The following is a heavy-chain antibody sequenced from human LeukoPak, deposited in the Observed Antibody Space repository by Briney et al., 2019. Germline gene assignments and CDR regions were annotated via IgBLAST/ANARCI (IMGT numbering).Heavy chain of an antibody. J-gene: IGHJ4*02. CDR2: INSDGSST. Sequence: PGGSLRLSCAASGFTFSSYWMHWVRQAPGKGLGWVSRINSDGSSTSYADSVKGRFTISRDNAKNTLYLQMNSLRAEDTAVYYCARETYYDSYFDYWGQGTLVTVSS. CDR3: ARETYYDSYFDY. D-gene: IGHD3-3*01. V-gene: IGHV3-74*01. CDR1: GFTFSSYW.